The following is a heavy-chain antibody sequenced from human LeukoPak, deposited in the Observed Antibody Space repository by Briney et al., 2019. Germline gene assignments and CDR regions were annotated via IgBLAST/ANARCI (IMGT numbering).Heavy chain of an antibody. V-gene: IGHV3-7*01. CDR1: RFTFSNYW. J-gene: IGHJ4*02. CDR2: IKQDGSEK. Sequence: GGSLRLSCAASRFTFSNYWMSWVRQAPGKGLEWVANIKQDGSEKFHVDSVKGRFIIFRDNAKNSLYLQMTSLRADDTAVYYCARQRGSYSLDSRGQGTLVTVSS. D-gene: IGHD1-26*01. CDR3: ARQRGSYSLDS.